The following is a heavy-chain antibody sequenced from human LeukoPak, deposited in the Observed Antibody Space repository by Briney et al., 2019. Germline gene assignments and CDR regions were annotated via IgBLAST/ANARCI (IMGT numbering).Heavy chain of an antibody. V-gene: IGHV4-61*05. CDR3: ARHLREQLGTPTNYYYYGMDV. CDR2: IYSSGGT. CDR1: GGSISSSSYY. J-gene: IGHJ6*02. Sequence: SETLSLTCTVSGGSISSSSYYWSWIRQPPGKGLEGFGYIYSSGGTNYNPSLKSRVTISVDTSKNQFSLKLGSVTAADTAVYYCARHLREQLGTPTNYYYYGMDVWGQGTTVTVSS. D-gene: IGHD6-13*01.